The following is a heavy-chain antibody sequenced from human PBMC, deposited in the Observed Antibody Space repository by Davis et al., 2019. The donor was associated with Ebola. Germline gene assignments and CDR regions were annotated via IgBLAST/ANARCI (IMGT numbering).Heavy chain of an antibody. J-gene: IGHJ4*02. D-gene: IGHD3-10*01. CDR1: GFLFSSYA. CDR3: AKDLTSYYGSGDFFDY. CDR2: ISASGGAT. V-gene: IGHV3-23*01. Sequence: PGRSLRPSRAASGFLFSSYAMSWVRQAPGRGLEWVSSISASGGATFYADSVKGRIVMSRDNSNDTLYLRMSNLRAEDTAIYYCAKDLTSYYGSGDFFDYWGQGILVTVSS.